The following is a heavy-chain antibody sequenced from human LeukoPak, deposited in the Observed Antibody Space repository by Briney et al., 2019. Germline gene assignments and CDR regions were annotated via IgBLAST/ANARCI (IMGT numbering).Heavy chain of an antibody. CDR1: GYTFTSYY. CDR3: ARERSRITMVRGAKAGHFDY. CDR2: IIPILGIA. V-gene: IGHV1-69*10. D-gene: IGHD3-10*01. J-gene: IGHJ4*02. Sequence: ASVKVSCKASGYTFTSYYMHWVRQAPGQGLEWMGGIIPILGIANYAQKFQGRVTITADKSASTAYMELSSLRSEDTAVYYCARERSRITMVRGAKAGHFDYWGQGTLVTVSS.